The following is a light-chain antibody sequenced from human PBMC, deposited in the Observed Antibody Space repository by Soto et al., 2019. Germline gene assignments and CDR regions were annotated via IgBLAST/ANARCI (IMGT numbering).Light chain of an antibody. V-gene: IGKV1-5*01. CDR2: DAS. Sequence: DIQMTQSPSTMCGSXWGDVTITCRASQTISRWLAWYQQKPGRAPKLLIYDASTLESGVPSRFSGSGSETEFTLTISRLQPDDFATYFCHSRAFGQGTRLEIK. CDR1: QTISRW. CDR3: HSRA. J-gene: IGKJ5*01.